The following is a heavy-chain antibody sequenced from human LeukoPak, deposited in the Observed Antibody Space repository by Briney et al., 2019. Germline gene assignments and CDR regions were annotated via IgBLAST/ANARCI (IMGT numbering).Heavy chain of an antibody. CDR2: MNPNSGNT. D-gene: IGHD2-15*01. Sequence: ASVKVSCKASGYTFTSYDINWVRQATGQGLEWMGWMNPNSGNTDYAQKFQGRVTITRNTSISTAYMELSSLRSEDTAVYYCARGHVVVVAAPYYYYYMDLWGKGTTVTLSS. J-gene: IGHJ6*03. V-gene: IGHV1-8*03. CDR3: ARGHVVVVAAPYYYYYMDL. CDR1: GYTFTSYD.